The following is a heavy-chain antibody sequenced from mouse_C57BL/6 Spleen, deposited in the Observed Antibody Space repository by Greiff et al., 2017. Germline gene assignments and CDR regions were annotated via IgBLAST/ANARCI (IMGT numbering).Heavy chain of an antibody. V-gene: IGHV2-2*01. CDR2: IWSGGST. D-gene: IGHD1-1*01. J-gene: IGHJ3*01. CDR1: GFSLTSYG. Sequence: VQLQESGPGLVQPSQSLSITCTVSGFSLTSYGVHWVRQSPGKGLEWLGVIWSGGSTDYNAAFISRLSISKDNSKRQVFFKRNSLQADDTAIYYCARMGYYGSSAPGFAYWGQGTLVTVSA. CDR3: ARMGYYGSSAPGFAY.